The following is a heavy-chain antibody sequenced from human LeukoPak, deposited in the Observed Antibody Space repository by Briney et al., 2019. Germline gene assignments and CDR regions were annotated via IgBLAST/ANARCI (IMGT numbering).Heavy chain of an antibody. D-gene: IGHD1-1*01. CDR1: GGSISSHY. V-gene: IGHV4-59*11. Sequence: SETLSLTCTVSGGSISSHYWSWIRQPPGKGLEWIGYIYYSGSTNYNPSLKSRVTISVDTSKNPFSLKLSSVTAADTAVYYCARGGGTTGTLGYYYYYYMDVWGKGTTVTVSS. CDR3: ARGGGTTGTLGYYYYYYMDV. J-gene: IGHJ6*03. CDR2: IYYSGST.